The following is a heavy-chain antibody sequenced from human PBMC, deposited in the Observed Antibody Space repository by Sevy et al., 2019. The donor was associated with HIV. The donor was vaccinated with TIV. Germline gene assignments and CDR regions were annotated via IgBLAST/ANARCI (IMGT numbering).Heavy chain of an antibody. Sequence: SETLSLTCTVSGGSLSGHFWSWIRQPPGKGLEWIAYIYDSESTNYNSSIRSRVTISIDTSKNQFSLRLTSVTAADTAVYYCARGAATVYFDTTCFSPSLDLWGQGTLVTVSS. CDR1: GGSLSGHF. V-gene: IGHV4-59*11. D-gene: IGHD2-21*01. CDR3: ARGAATVYFDTTCFSPSLDL. CDR2: IYDSEST. J-gene: IGHJ4*02.